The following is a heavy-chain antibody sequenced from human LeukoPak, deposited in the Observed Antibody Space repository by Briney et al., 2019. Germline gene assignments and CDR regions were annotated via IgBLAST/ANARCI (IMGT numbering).Heavy chain of an antibody. V-gene: IGHV3-23*01. CDR3: AKEEYYDFWSGYRPHFES. CDR2: ISGSGGST. J-gene: IGHJ4*02. CDR1: GFTFSNYA. Sequence: GGSLRLSCAASGFTFSNYAMSWVRQAPGKGLEWVSVISGSGGSTYYADSVKGRFTISRDISKNTLFLQMNSLRAEDTAVYYCAKEEYYDFWSGYRPHFESWGQGTLVTVSS. D-gene: IGHD3-3*01.